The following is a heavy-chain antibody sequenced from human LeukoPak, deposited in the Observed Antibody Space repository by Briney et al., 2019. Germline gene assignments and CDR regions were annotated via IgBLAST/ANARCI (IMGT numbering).Heavy chain of an antibody. J-gene: IGHJ6*03. Sequence: ASVKVSCKASGYTFTSYAMHWVRQAPGQGLEWMGIINPSGGSTSYAQKFQGRVTMTRDMSTSTVYMELSSLRSEDTAVYYCARDVRGGDSGYYDYVWGSYRPTDYYYYMDVWGKGTTVTVSS. CDR1: GYTFTSYA. CDR2: INPSGGST. V-gene: IGHV1-46*01. D-gene: IGHD3-16*02. CDR3: ARDVRGGDSGYYDYVWGSYRPTDYYYYMDV.